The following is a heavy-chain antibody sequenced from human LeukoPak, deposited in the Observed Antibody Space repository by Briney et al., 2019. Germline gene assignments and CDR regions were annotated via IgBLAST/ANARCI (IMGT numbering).Heavy chain of an antibody. CDR2: ISSSSSYI. V-gene: IGHV3-21*01. CDR3: ASSRSYDYVWGSSIGAIDY. D-gene: IGHD3-16*01. Sequence: GGSLRLSCAGSGFTFSSYSMNWVRQAPGKGLEWVSSISSSSSYIYYADSVKGRFTISRDNAKNSLYLQMNSLRAEDTAVYYCASSRSYDYVWGSSIGAIDYWGQGTLVTVSS. J-gene: IGHJ4*02. CDR1: GFTFSSYS.